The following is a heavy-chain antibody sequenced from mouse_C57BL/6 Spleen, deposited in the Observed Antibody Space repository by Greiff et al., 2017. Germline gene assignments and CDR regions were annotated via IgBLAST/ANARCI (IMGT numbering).Heavy chain of an antibody. J-gene: IGHJ4*01. CDR2: IFPGSGSN. CDR1: GYSFTDYY. CDR3: ARGPGLDYAMDY. Sequence: QVQLQQSGPELVKPGASVKISCKASGYSFTDYYINWVKQRSGQGLEWIGWIFPGSGSNYYNEKFKGKATLTVDKSSSTAYMLLSSLTSEDSAVYFSARGPGLDYAMDYWGQGTSVTVSS. V-gene: IGHV1-75*01. D-gene: IGHD2-2*01.